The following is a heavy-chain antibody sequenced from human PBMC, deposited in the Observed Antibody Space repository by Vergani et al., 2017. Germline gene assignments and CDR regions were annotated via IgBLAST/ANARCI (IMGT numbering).Heavy chain of an antibody. CDR3: ARGPYYYGSGLGC. V-gene: IGHV4-59*01. J-gene: IGHJ4*02. CDR1: GGSISSYY. CDR2: IYYSGST. D-gene: IGHD3-10*01. Sequence: QVQLQESGPGLVKPSETLSLTCTVSGGSISSYYWSWIRQPPGKGLEWIGDIYYSGSTNYNPSLKSRVTISVDTSKNQFSLKLSSVTAADTAVYYCARGPYYYGSGLGCWGQGTLVTVSS.